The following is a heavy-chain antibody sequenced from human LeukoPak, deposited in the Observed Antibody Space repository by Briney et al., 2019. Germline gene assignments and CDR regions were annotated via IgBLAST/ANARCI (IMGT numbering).Heavy chain of an antibody. J-gene: IGHJ4*02. D-gene: IGHD1/OR15-1a*01. Sequence: SDTLSLTCSVSGGSISNNIYYWGWIRQPPGKGLEWIGNIYYSGSTYYNPSLKSRVTISVDTSKNQFSLKLSSVTAADTAFYYCARDEMEHHGSYYDFWGQGTLVTVSS. V-gene: IGHV4-39*07. CDR3: ARDEMEHHGSYYDF. CDR1: GGSISNNIYY. CDR2: IYYSGST.